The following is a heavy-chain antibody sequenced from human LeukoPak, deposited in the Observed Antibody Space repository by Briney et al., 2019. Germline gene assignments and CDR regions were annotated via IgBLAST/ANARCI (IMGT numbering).Heavy chain of an antibody. D-gene: IGHD6-19*01. V-gene: IGHV3-30*18. CDR2: ISYDGSNK. CDR1: GFTFSSYG. Sequence: PGRSLRLSCAASGFTFSSYGMHWVRQAPGKGLEWVAVISYDGSNKYYADSVKGRFTISRDNSKNTLYLQMNSLRAEDTAVYYCAKGYVAVANNWFDPWGQGTLVTVSS. J-gene: IGHJ5*02. CDR3: AKGYVAVANNWFDP.